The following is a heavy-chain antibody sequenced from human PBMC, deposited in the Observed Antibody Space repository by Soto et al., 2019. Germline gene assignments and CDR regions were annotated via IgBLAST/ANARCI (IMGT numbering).Heavy chain of an antibody. D-gene: IGHD1-26*01. V-gene: IGHV1-46*02. CDR3: AGFSGRTSGLGY. Sequence: GASVKVSCKASGDTFNFYSINWVRQAPGLGLEWMGRVNPSGGSTSYAQKFQGRVTMTRDTSTSTVYMELSSLRSEDTAVYYCAGFSGRTSGLGYWGQGTLVTVSS. J-gene: IGHJ4*02. CDR1: GDTFNFYS. CDR2: VNPSGGST.